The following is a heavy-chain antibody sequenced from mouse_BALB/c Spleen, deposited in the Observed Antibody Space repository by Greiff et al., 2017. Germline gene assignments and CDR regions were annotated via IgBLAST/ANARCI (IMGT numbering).Heavy chain of an antibody. CDR2: IWSGGST. J-gene: IGHJ4*01. D-gene: IGHD2-1*01. CDR3: ARTNLLYYAMDY. CDR1: GFSLTSYG. V-gene: IGHV2-2*02. Sequence: VKVEESGPGLVQPSQSLSITCTVSGFSLTSYGVHWVRQSPGKGLEWLGVIWSGGSTDYNAAFISRLSISKDNSKSQVFFKMNSLQANDTAIYYCARTNLLYYAMDYWGQGTSVTVSS.